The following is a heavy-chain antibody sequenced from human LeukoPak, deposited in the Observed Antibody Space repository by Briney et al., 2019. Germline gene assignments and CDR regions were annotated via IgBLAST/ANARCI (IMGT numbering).Heavy chain of an antibody. CDR1: GGSISSSSYY. D-gene: IGHD6-19*01. Sequence: SETLSPTCTVSGGSISSSSYYWGWIRQPPGKGLEWIGSIYYSGSTYYNPSLKSRVTISVDTSKNQFSLKLSSVTAADTAVYYCAIIAVAARGVDYWGQGTLVTVSS. CDR3: AIIAVAARGVDY. V-gene: IGHV4-39*01. J-gene: IGHJ4*02. CDR2: IYYSGST.